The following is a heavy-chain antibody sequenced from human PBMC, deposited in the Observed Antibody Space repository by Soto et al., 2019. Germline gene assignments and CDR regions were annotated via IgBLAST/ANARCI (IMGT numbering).Heavy chain of an antibody. CDR3: AKDGTWATYDSSRYDYYY. J-gene: IGHJ4*02. D-gene: IGHD3-22*01. V-gene: IGHV3-74*03. CDR1: GFTFSNYW. CDR2: INSDGSST. Sequence: GGSLRLSCAASGFTFSNYWMHWVRQAPGKGLVWVSRINSDGSSTTYADSVRGRFTISRDNARNTLYLQMNSLRAEDTAVYYCAKDGTWATYDSSRYDYYYWGQGTLVPVAS.